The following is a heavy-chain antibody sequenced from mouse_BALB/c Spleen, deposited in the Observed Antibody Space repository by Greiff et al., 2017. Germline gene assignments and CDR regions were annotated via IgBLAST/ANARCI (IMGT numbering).Heavy chain of an antibody. CDR2: IWGDGST. Sequence: VMLVESGPGLVAPSQSLSITCTVSGFSLTGYGVNWVRQPPGKGLEWLGMIWGDGSTDYNSALKSRLSISKDNSKSQVFLKMNSLQTDDTARYYCARDRMITTGYYYAMDYWGQGTSVTVSS. CDR3: ARDRMITTGYYYAMDY. V-gene: IGHV2-6-7*01. CDR1: GFSLTGYG. J-gene: IGHJ4*01. D-gene: IGHD2-4*01.